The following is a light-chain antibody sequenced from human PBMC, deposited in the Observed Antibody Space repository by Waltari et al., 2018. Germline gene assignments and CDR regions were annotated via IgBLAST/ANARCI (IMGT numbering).Light chain of an antibody. J-gene: IGKJ2*01. V-gene: IGKV1-39*01. CDR2: AAS. CDR3: QQSYATPPT. CDR1: QSISTY. Sequence: DIQMTQSPSSLSASVGDRVTITCRTSQSISTYLNWYQQKPDKAPKLLIYAASSLQSGVPLRFSGSASGTDFTLTISSLQPEDFATYYCQQSYATPPTFGQGTKLEIK.